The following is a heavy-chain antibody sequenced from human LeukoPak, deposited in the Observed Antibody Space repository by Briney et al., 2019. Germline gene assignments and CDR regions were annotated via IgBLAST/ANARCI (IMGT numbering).Heavy chain of an antibody. V-gene: IGHV1-46*01. CDR1: GYTFTSYY. CDR2: INPSGGST. J-gene: IGHJ4*02. CDR3: ARDISTMIVVVHFDY. Sequence: ASVKVSCTASGYTFTSYYMHWVRQAPGQGLEWMGIINPSGGSTSYAQKFQGRVTMTRDTSTSTVYMELSSLRSEDTAVYYCARDISTMIVVVHFDYWGQGTLVTVSS. D-gene: IGHD3-22*01.